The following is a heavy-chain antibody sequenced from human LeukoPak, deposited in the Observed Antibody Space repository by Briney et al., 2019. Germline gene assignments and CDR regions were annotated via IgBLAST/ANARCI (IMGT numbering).Heavy chain of an antibody. V-gene: IGHV4-38-2*01. Sequence: PSETLSLTCAVSGYSISSGYYWGGSRQPPGKGLGWIGSMYHSGSTYYNPSLKSRVTISVDTSKHQFSLKLSSVTAADTAVYYCARGPITMVRGVLPALYWFDPWGQGTLVTVSS. CDR1: GYSISSGYY. CDR2: MYHSGST. CDR3: ARGPITMVRGVLPALYWFDP. J-gene: IGHJ5*02. D-gene: IGHD3-10*01.